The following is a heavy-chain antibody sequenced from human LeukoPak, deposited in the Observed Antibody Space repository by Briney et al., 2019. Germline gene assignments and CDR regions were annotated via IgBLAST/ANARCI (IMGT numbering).Heavy chain of an antibody. CDR1: GGTFSSYA. CDR2: IIPIFGTA. V-gene: IGHV1-69*01. J-gene: IGHJ4*02. Sequence: GSSVKVSCKASGGTFSSYAISWVRQAPGQGLEWMGGIIPIFGTANYAQKFQGRVMITADESTSTAYMELSSLRSEDTAVYYCARDQGGSSSLLFDYWGQGTLVTVSS. D-gene: IGHD6-6*01. CDR3: ARDQGGSSSLLFDY.